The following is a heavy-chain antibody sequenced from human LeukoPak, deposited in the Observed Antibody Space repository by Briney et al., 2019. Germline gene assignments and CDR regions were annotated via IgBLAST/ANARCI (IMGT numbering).Heavy chain of an antibody. CDR1: GGSVSSSSYY. CDR3: ARVYRDYAGNEVYFQH. J-gene: IGHJ1*01. Sequence: SETLSLTCTVSGGSVSSSSYYWGWIRQPPGKGLEWIGSIYYSGTTYYNPSLKSRVIISVDTSKNQFSLKLTSVTAADTAVYYCARVYRDYAGNEVYFQHWGQGTLVTVSS. D-gene: IGHD4-23*01. CDR2: IYYSGTT. V-gene: IGHV4-39*01.